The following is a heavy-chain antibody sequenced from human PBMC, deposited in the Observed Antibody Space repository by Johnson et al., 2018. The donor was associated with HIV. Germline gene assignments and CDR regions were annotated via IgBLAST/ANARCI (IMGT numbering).Heavy chain of an antibody. V-gene: IGHV3-30*19. J-gene: IGHJ3*02. CDR1: GFIFRTYG. Sequence: QVQLVESGGGVVQPGGTLRLSCAASGFIFRTYGMHWVRQAPGKVLEWVAVISYDGSNKYYADSVKGRFTISRDNSKNTLYLQMNSLRAEDTAVYYCARDQWLAPSGAFDIWGQGTMVTVSS. CDR3: ARDQWLAPSGAFDI. CDR2: ISYDGSNK. D-gene: IGHD6-19*01.